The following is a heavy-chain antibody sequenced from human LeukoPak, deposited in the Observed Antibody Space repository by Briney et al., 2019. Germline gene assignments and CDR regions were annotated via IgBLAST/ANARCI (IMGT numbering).Heavy chain of an antibody. D-gene: IGHD3-10*01. V-gene: IGHV4-38-2*02. CDR3: ARDGGSGIFTSGSFDY. J-gene: IGHJ4*02. CDR2: IYHSGNT. CDR1: GYSITSGYY. Sequence: SETLSLTCTVSGYSITSGYYWGWIRQPPGKGMEWIGSIYHSGNTYYNPSLKSRVTISVDTSKNQFSLKLTSVTAADTAVYYCARDGGSGIFTSGSFDYWGQGTLSPSPQ.